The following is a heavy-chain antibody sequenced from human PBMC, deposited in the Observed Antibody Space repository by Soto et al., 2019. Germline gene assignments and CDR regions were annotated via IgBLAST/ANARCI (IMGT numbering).Heavy chain of an antibody. J-gene: IGHJ4*02. CDR3: ARHTDYYGSGSYLGY. Sequence: SVKVSCKASGGTFSSYTISWVRQAPGQGLEWMGRIIPILGIANYAQKFQGRVTITADKSTSTAYMELSSLRSEDTAVYYCARHTDYYGSGSYLGYWGQGTLVTVSS. CDR2: IIPILGIA. V-gene: IGHV1-69*02. CDR1: GGTFSSYT. D-gene: IGHD3-10*01.